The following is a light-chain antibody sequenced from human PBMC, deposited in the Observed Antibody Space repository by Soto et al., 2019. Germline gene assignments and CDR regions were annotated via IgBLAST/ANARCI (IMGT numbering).Light chain of an antibody. V-gene: IGKV3-15*01. CDR1: RSVSSN. J-gene: IGKJ1*01. CDR2: GAS. Sequence: EIGMTQSPATLSVSPGERATLSCRASRSVSSNLAWYQQKPGQAPRLLIYGASTRATGVPARFSGSGSGTEFTLTISSLQSEDFAVYYCHQYNLWPPWTFGQGTKVDIK. CDR3: HQYNLWPPWT.